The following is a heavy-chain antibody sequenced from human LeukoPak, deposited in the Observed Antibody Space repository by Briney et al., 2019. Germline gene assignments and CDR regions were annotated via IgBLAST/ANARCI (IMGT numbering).Heavy chain of an antibody. CDR1: GYTFTGYY. CDR3: ARATGAGLRYFDWLFPESYYFDY. V-gene: IGHV1-2*06. D-gene: IGHD3-9*01. Sequence: GASAKVSCKASGYTFTGYYMHWVRQAPGQGLEWMGRINPNSGGTNYAQKLQGRVTMTTDTSTSTAYMELRSLRSDDTAVYYCARATGAGLRYFDWLFPESYYFDYWGQGTLVTVSS. J-gene: IGHJ4*02. CDR2: INPNSGGT.